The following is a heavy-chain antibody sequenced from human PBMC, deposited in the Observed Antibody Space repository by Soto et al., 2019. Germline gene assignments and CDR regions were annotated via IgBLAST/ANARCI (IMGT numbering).Heavy chain of an antibody. CDR3: AHSHSSGWYSFPYFDY. CDR1: GFSLSTSGVG. CDR2: IYWDDDK. J-gene: IGHJ4*02. D-gene: IGHD6-19*01. Sequence: QITLKESGPTLVKPTQTLTLTCTFSGFSLSTSGVGVGWIRQPPGKALEWLALIYWDDDKRYSPSLKSRLTITXXTXKXXGVLTITNMDPVDTATFYCAHSHSSGWYSFPYFDYWGQGTLVTVSS. V-gene: IGHV2-5*02.